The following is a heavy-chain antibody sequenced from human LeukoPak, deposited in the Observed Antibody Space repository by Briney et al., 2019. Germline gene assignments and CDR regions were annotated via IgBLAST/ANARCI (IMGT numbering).Heavy chain of an antibody. J-gene: IGHJ5*02. D-gene: IGHD6-13*01. Sequence: PGGSLRLSCAASGFTFSDYYMSWIRQAPGKGLEGVSYISSSGSTIYYADSVKGRFTISRDNAKNSLYLQMNSLRAEDTAVYYCARDKVRIAALGWFDPWGQGTLVTVSS. CDR2: ISSSGSTI. V-gene: IGHV3-11*01. CDR1: GFTFSDYY. CDR3: ARDKVRIAALGWFDP.